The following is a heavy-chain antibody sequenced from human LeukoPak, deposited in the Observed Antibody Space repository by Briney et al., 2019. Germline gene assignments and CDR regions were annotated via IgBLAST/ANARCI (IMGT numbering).Heavy chain of an antibody. V-gene: IGHV4-39*01. Sequence: SETLSLTCTVSGGSISSSSYFWGWIRQPPGKGLECIGSIYYSGSTYYNPSLKSRVTISVDTSKNQFSLKLSSVTAADTAVYYCASGIAVAGLYYFDYWGQGTLVTVSS. CDR3: ASGIAVAGLYYFDY. CDR2: IYYSGST. J-gene: IGHJ4*02. D-gene: IGHD6-19*01. CDR1: GGSISSSSYF.